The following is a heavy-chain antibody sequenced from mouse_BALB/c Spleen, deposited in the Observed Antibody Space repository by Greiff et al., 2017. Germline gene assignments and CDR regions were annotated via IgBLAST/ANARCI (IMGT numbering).Heavy chain of an antibody. CDR3: ARHGAARATPFAY. Sequence: EVKLVESGGDLVKPGGSLKLSCAASGFPFSSYGMSWVRQTPDKRLEWVATISSGGSYTYYPDSVKGRFTISRDNAKNTLYLQMSSLKSEDTAMYYCARHGAARATPFAYWGQGTLVTVSA. D-gene: IGHD3-1*01. CDR2: ISSGGSYT. CDR1: GFPFSSYG. V-gene: IGHV5-6*01. J-gene: IGHJ3*01.